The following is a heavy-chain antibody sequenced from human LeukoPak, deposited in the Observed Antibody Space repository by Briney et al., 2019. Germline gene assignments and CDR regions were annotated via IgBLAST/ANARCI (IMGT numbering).Heavy chain of an antibody. Sequence: SETLSLTCTVSGGSISSSSYYWGWIRQPPGKGLEWIGSIYYSGSTYYNPSLKSRVTISVDTSKNQFSLKLSSVTAADTAVYYCARGPVKCSGGSCSRGAYYYYCMDVWGKGTTVTVSS. D-gene: IGHD2-15*01. CDR2: IYYSGST. J-gene: IGHJ6*03. CDR1: GGSISSSSYY. V-gene: IGHV4-39*07. CDR3: ARGPVKCSGGSCSRGAYYYYCMDV.